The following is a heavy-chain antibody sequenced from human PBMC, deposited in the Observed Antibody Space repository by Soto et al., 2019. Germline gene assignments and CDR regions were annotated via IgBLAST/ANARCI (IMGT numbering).Heavy chain of an antibody. Sequence: QLQLQESGPGLVKPSETLSLTCTVSGGSISSSSYYWGWIRQPPGKGLEWIGSIYYSGSTYYNPSLKSRVTVAVDTSKNQFSLKLSSVTAAYTAVYYCARTTPDTDDYWYFDLWGRGTLVTVSS. CDR1: GGSISSSSYY. CDR2: IYYSGST. CDR3: ARTTPDTDDYWYFDL. V-gene: IGHV4-39*01. D-gene: IGHD5-18*01. J-gene: IGHJ2*01.